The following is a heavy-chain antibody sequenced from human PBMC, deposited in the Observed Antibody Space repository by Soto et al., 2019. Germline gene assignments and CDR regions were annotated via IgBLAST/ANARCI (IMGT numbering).Heavy chain of an antibody. CDR3: AKGSRLGSSWYYHFDY. Sequence: PGGSLRLSCAASGFTFSSYSMNWVRQAPGKGLEWVSSISSSSSYIYYADSVKGRFTISRDNSKNTLYLQMNSLRAEDTAVYYCAKGSRLGSSWYYHFDYWGQGTLVTVSS. V-gene: IGHV3-21*01. CDR1: GFTFSSYS. D-gene: IGHD6-13*01. J-gene: IGHJ4*02. CDR2: ISSSSSYI.